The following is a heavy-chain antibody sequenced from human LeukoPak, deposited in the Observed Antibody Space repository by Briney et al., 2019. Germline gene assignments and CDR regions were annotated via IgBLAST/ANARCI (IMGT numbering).Heavy chain of an antibody. V-gene: IGHV4-59*08. J-gene: IGHJ4*02. CDR2: IYYSGST. CDR1: GGSISSYY. D-gene: IGHD1-26*01. CDR3: AREVSGSPGRIFDY. Sequence: SETLSLTCTVSGGSISSYYWSWIRQPPGKGLEWIGYIYYSGSTNYNPSLKSRVTISVDTSKNQFSLKLSSVTAADTAVYYCAREVSGSPGRIFDYWGQGTPVTVSS.